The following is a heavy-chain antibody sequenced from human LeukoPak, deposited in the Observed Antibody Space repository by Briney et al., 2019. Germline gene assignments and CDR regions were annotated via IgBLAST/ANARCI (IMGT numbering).Heavy chain of an antibody. CDR3: ARGGLQLDWFDP. D-gene: IGHD1-1*01. CDR2: IYYSGST. CDR1: GGSISSYY. Sequence: SETLSLTCTVSGGSISSYYWSWIRQPPGKGLEWIGYIYYSGSTNYNPSLKSRVTISVDTSKNQFSLKLSSVTAADTAVYYCARGGLQLDWFDPWGQGTLVTVSS. J-gene: IGHJ5*02. V-gene: IGHV4-59*01.